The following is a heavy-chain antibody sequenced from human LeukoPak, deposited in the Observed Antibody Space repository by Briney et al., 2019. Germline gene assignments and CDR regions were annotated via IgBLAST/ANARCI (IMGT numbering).Heavy chain of an antibody. CDR1: GYTFTSYG. V-gene: IGHV1-18*01. CDR3: ARRPDSSGYHYYYYGMDV. CDR2: ISAYNGNT. Sequence: GASVKVSCKASGYTFTSYGISWVRQAPGQGLEWMGWISAYNGNTNYAQKLQGRVTMTTDTSTSTAYMELRSLRSDDTAVYYCARRPDSSGYHYYYYGMDVWGQGTTVTVSS. D-gene: IGHD3-22*01. J-gene: IGHJ6*02.